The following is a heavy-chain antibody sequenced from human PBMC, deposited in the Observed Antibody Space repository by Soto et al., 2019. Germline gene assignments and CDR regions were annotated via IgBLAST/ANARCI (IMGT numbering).Heavy chain of an antibody. D-gene: IGHD3-22*01. J-gene: IGHJ4*02. Sequence: PSETLSLTCTVSNGSISSSSYYWGWIRQPPGKGLERIGSIYNSGSTFYNPSLRSRVTISIDTSNKHFSLKLRSMTAADTAVYFCASHARFGTHSSGYHRVGDYWGQGTLVTVSS. CDR1: NGSISSSSYY. CDR2: IYNSGST. V-gene: IGHV4-39*02. CDR3: ASHARFGTHSSGYHRVGDY.